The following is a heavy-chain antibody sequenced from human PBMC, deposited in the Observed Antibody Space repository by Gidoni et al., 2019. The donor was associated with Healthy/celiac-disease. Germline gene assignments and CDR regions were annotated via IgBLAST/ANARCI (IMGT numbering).Heavy chain of an antibody. CDR1: GFPFSSYG. CDR3: AKGQQLALYYYYYGMDV. J-gene: IGHJ6*02. D-gene: IGHD6-13*01. CDR2: ISYDGSNK. Sequence: QVQLVESGGGVVQPGRSLSLSCAASGFPFSSYGMHWVRQAPGKGLEWVAVISYDGSNKYYADSVKGRFTISRDNSKNTLYLQMNSLRAEDTAVYYCAKGQQLALYYYYYGMDVWGQGTTVTVSS. V-gene: IGHV3-30*18.